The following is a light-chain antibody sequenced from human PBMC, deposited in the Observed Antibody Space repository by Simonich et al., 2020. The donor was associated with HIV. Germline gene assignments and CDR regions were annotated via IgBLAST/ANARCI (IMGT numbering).Light chain of an antibody. Sequence: EIVMTQSPATLSVSPGERATLSCRASQSVSSNLAWYQQKPGKAPRLLIYGASTRATGIPGRFSGGGAGTEFTLTISSMQSEDFAVYYCQQYNDWPPWTFGQGTKVEIK. CDR1: QSVSSN. J-gene: IGKJ1*01. V-gene: IGKV3-15*01. CDR2: GAS. CDR3: QQYNDWPPWT.